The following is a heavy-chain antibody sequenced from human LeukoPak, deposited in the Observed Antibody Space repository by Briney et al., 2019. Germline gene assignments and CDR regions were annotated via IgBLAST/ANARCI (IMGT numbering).Heavy chain of an antibody. D-gene: IGHD3-22*01. CDR3: AKIRGVYYDSSGCLDY. CDR1: GFTFSSYA. J-gene: IGHJ4*02. V-gene: IGHV3-23*01. CDR2: ISGSGGST. Sequence: GGSLRLSCAASGFTFSSYAMSWVRQAPGRGLEWVSAISGSGGSTYYADSVKGRFTISRDNSKNTLYLQMNSLRAKDTAVYYCAKIRGVYYDSSGCLDYWGQGTLVTVSS.